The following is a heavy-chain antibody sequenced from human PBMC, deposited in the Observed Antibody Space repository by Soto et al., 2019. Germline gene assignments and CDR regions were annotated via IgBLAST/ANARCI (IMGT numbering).Heavy chain of an antibody. D-gene: IGHD3-10*01. CDR3: ARHGFGPLHGLVDV. J-gene: IGHJ6*02. V-gene: IGHV4-59*08. Sequence: QVQLQESGPGRVKPSETLSLTCTVSGGSITNYYCSWFRQPPGKGLEWIGSINYDGYSAYNLSLKRRVTLSMDASKTQFSLMLESVTATDTAVYYCARHGFGPLHGLVDVWGPGTTVIVSS. CDR1: GGSITNYY. CDR2: INYDGYS.